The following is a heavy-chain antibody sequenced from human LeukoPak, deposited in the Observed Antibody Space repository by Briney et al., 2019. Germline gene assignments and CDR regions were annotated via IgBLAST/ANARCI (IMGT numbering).Heavy chain of an antibody. CDR3: ARLKSGSDNWFDP. CDR2: IYYSGST. D-gene: IGHD3-3*01. Sequence: PSETLSLTCTVSGGSISSYYWSWIRQPPGKGLEWIGYIYYSGSTNYNPSLKSRVTISVDTSKNQFSLKLSSVTAADTAVYYCARLKSGSDNWFDPWGQGTLVTVSS. V-gene: IGHV4-59*12. J-gene: IGHJ5*02. CDR1: GGSISSYY.